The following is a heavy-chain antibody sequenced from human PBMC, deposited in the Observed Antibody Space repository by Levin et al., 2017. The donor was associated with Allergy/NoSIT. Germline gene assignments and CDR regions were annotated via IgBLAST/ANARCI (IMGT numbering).Heavy chain of an antibody. CDR2: INSDGSST. CDR1: GFTFSSYW. D-gene: IGHD3-9*01. Sequence: LSLTCAASGFTFSSYWMHWVRQAPGKGLVWVSRINSDGSSTSYADSVKGRFTISRDNAKNTLYLQMNSLRAEDTAVYYCATQPRGNYDILAGYYYYYGMDVWGQGTTVTVSS. CDR3: ATQPRGNYDILAGYYYYYGMDV. J-gene: IGHJ6*02. V-gene: IGHV3-74*01.